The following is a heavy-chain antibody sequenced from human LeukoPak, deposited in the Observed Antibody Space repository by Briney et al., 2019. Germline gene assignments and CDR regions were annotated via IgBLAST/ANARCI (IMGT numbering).Heavy chain of an antibody. J-gene: IGHJ4*02. CDR2: ISGSGGST. CDR1: GFTFSSYA. CDR3: AKTSGGNY. V-gene: IGHV3-23*01. Sequence: QPGGSLRLACAASGFTFSSYAMSWVRQAPGKGLEWVSLISGSGGSTYYADSVKGRFTISRDNSKNTLYLQMDSLRADDTAVYYCAKTSGGNYWGQGTLVTVSS. D-gene: IGHD2-2*01.